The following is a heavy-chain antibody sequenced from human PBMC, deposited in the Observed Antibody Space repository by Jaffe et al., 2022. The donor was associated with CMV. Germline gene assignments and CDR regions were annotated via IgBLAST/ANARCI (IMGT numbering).Heavy chain of an antibody. V-gene: IGHV3-11*06. CDR1: GFTFSDYY. CDR3: ARGSLAAAGKPHYFDY. CDR2: ISSSSSYT. Sequence: QVQLVESGGGLVKPGGSLRLSCAASGFTFSDYYMSWIRQAPGKGLEWVSYISSSSSYTNYADSVKGRFTISRDNAKNSLYLQMNSLRAEDTAVYYCARGSLAAAGKPHYFDYWGQGTLVTVSS. J-gene: IGHJ4*02. D-gene: IGHD6-13*01.